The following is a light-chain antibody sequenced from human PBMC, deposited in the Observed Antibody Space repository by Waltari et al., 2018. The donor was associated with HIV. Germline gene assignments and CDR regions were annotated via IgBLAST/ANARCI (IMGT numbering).Light chain of an antibody. CDR1: STDVGSYNV. CDR3: CSYAGRSTHV. J-gene: IGLJ1*01. Sequence: QSALTQPASVPGSPGQSITISCTGTSTDVGSYNVVSWYQQHPGKAPKLRIYEVTKRPSGVSNRFSGSKSGNTASLTISGLQAEDEADYYCCSYAGRSTHVFGTGTKVTVL. V-gene: IGLV2-23*02. CDR2: EVT.